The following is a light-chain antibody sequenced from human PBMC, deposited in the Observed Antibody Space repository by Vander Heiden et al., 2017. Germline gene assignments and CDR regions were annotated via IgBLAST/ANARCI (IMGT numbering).Light chain of an antibody. CDR2: EDN. CDR1: SGSIASNY. J-gene: IGLJ3*02. Sequence: NFMLTQPHPVSESPGNTVTISCTRSSGSIASNYGQWYQQRPGSSPTTVIYEDNQRPPGVPDRFSGSIDSSSNSASLTISGLKTEDEADYYCQSYDSSKWVFGGGTKLTVL. CDR3: QSYDSSKWV. V-gene: IGLV6-57*01.